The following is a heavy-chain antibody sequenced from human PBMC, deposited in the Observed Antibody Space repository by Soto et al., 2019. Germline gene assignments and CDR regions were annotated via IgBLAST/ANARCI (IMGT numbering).Heavy chain of an antibody. J-gene: IGHJ4*02. CDR3: ASDCSSTSCYGGWSYFDY. CDR2: IYYSGST. V-gene: IGHV4-59*01. CDR1: GGSISSYY. D-gene: IGHD2-2*01. Sequence: SETLSLTCTVSGGSISSYYWSWIRQPPGKGLEWIGYIYYSGSTNYNPSLKSRVTISVDTSKNQFSLKLSSVTAADTAVYYCASDCSSTSCYGGWSYFDYWGQGTLVTVSS.